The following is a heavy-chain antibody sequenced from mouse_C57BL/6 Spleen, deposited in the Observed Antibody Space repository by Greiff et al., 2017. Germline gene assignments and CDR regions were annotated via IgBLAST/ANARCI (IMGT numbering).Heavy chain of an antibody. V-gene: IGHV1-54*01. D-gene: IGHD4-1*01. J-gene: IGHJ4*01. Sequence: VQLQQSGAELVRPGTSVKVSCKASGYAFTNYLIEWVKQRPGQGLEWIGVINPGSGGTNYNEKFKGKATLTADKSSSTAYMQLSSLTSEDAAVYFCAREGTGDYAMDYWGQGTSVTGSS. CDR2: INPGSGGT. CDR3: AREGTGDYAMDY. CDR1: GYAFTNYL.